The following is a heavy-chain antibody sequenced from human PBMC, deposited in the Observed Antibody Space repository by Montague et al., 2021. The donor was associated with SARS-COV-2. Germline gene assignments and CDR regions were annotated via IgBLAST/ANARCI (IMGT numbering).Heavy chain of an antibody. CDR3: ARDLGFYGMDV. V-gene: IGHV3-30*04. CDR1: GFTFSSYA. J-gene: IGHJ6*02. CDR2: ISYDGSNK. Sequence: SLRLSCAASGFTFSSYAMHWVRQAPGKGLEWVAVISYDGSNKYYADSVKGRFTISRDNSKNTLYLQMSSLRAEDTAVYYCARDLGFYGMDVWGQGTTVTVSS.